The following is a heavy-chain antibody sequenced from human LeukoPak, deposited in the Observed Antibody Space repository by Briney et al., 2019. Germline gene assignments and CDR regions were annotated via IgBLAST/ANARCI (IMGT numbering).Heavy chain of an antibody. V-gene: IGHV3-23*01. Sequence: GGSLRLSCAASGFTFSTYAINWVRQAPGKGLEWVSAISGSGGSTYYADSVKGRFTISRDNSKNKLYLQMNSLRAEDTAFYYCAKDGGDGILTGDALDYWGQGSLVTVSS. J-gene: IGHJ4*02. CDR3: AKDGGDGILTGDALDY. D-gene: IGHD3-9*01. CDR1: GFTFSTYA. CDR2: ISGSGGST.